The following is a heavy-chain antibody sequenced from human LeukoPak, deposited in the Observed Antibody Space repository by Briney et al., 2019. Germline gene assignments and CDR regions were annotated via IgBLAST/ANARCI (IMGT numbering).Heavy chain of an antibody. V-gene: IGHV3-7*01. J-gene: IGHJ3*02. Sequence: GGSLRLSCAASAFTFSSYAMHWVRQAPGKGLEWVANIKQDGSEKYYVDSVKGRFTISRDNARNSLYLQMNSLRAEDTAVYYCAREEAGWQLGAFDIWGQGTMVTVSS. CDR2: IKQDGSEK. CDR3: AREEAGWQLGAFDI. CDR1: AFTFSSYA. D-gene: IGHD2-15*01.